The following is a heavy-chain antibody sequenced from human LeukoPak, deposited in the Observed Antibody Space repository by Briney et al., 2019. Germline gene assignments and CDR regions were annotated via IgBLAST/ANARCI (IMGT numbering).Heavy chain of an antibody. CDR1: GGSISSSSYY. Sequence: SETLSLTCTVSGGSISSSSYYWGWIRQPPGKGLEWIGSIYYSGSTYYNPSLKSRITISVDTSKNQFSLKLSSVTAADTAVYYCARETSLGATREFDYWGQGTLVTVSS. CDR2: IYYSGST. D-gene: IGHD5-12*01. J-gene: IGHJ4*02. CDR3: ARETSLGATREFDY. V-gene: IGHV4-39*07.